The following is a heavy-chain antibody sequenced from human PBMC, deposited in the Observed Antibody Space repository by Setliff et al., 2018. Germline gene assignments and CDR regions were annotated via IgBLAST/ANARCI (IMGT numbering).Heavy chain of an antibody. Sequence: ASVKVSCKASGYTFTNYAMSWMRQAPGQGLEWMGWINTNTGNPSYAQGFTGRFVFSLDTYVSTAYLQISSLKSEDSAVYYCARASRFGTIRYRGDYYMDVWGKGTTVTVSS. J-gene: IGHJ6*03. CDR2: INTNTGNP. CDR1: GYTFTNYA. V-gene: IGHV7-4-1*02. CDR3: ARASRFGTIRYRGDYYMDV. D-gene: IGHD5-12*01.